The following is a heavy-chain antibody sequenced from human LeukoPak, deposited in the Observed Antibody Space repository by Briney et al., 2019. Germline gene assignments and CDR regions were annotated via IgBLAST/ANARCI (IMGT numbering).Heavy chain of an antibody. Sequence: GGSLRLSCAASGFTFSDYYMSWIRQAPGKGLEWVSSISSSSSYIYYADSVKGRFTISRDNAKNSLYLQMNSLRAEDTAVYYCARPPSYCSGGSCYSGGDYWGQGTLVTVSS. CDR3: ARPPSYCSGGSCYSGGDY. CDR2: ISSSSSYI. J-gene: IGHJ4*02. V-gene: IGHV3-11*06. D-gene: IGHD2-15*01. CDR1: GFTFSDYY.